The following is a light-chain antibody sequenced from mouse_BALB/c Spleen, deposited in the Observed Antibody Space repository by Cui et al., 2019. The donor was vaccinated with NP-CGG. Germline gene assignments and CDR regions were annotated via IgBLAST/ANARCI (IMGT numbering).Light chain of an antibody. CDR1: TGVVTTSNH. V-gene: IGLV1*01. CDR3: VLWYSNHWV. Sequence: QAVVTQESALTTSPGATVTLTCRSSTGVVTTSNHANWVQEKPDHLFTGLIGGTNNRAPGVPARFSGSLIGDKAALTITGAQTEDETIYFCVLWYSNHWVFGGGTKLTVL. CDR2: GTN. J-gene: IGLJ1*01.